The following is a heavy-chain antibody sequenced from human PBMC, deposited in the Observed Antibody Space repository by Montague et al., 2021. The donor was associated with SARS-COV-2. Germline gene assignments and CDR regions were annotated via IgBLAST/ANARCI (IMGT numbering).Heavy chain of an antibody. D-gene: IGHD3-9*01. CDR2: XDWDDDK. CDR1: GFSLSTSGMC. V-gene: IGHV2-70*11. J-gene: IGHJ3*02. Sequence: PALVKPTQTLTLTCTFSGFSLSTSGMCVSWIRQPPGKALEWLARXDWDDDKCYSTSLKTRLTISKDTSKNQVVLTMTNMDPVDTATYYCARGYYDILTGYLDAFDIWGQGTMVTVSS. CDR3: ARGYYDILTGYLDAFDI.